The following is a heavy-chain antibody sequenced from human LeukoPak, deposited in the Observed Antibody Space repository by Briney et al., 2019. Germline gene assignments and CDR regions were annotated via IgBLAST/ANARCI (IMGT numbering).Heavy chain of an antibody. CDR2: IYYSGST. D-gene: IGHD6-6*01. CDR1: GGSISSSSYY. Sequence: SETLSLTCTVSGGSISSSSYYWGWIRQPPGKGLEWIGSIYYSGSTYYNPSLKSRVTMSVDTSKNQFSLKLSSVTAADTAVYYCARGVYSPFIAARSYYYYYMDVWGKGTTVTVSS. CDR3: ARGVYSPFIAARSYYYYYMDV. V-gene: IGHV4-39*07. J-gene: IGHJ6*03.